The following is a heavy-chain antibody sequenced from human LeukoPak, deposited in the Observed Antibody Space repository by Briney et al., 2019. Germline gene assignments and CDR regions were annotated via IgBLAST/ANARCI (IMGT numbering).Heavy chain of an antibody. Sequence: GGSLRLSCAASGFTFDSYAMSWVRRAPGKGLEWVSAIGGSGTNTYYADSVKGRFTISRDNSKNTVHLQMNSLRAEDTAVYYCAVIGSYGYWGQGTLVTVSP. CDR1: GFTFDSYA. J-gene: IGHJ4*02. D-gene: IGHD2-8*01. CDR2: IGGSGTNT. CDR3: AVIGSYGY. V-gene: IGHV3-23*01.